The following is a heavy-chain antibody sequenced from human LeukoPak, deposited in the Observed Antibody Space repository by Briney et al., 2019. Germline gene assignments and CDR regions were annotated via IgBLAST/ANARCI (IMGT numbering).Heavy chain of an antibody. CDR1: EFTFSSYG. Sequence: GGSLRLSCAASEFTFSSYGMHWVRQAPGKGLEWVAVISYDGSNKYYADSVKGRFTISRDNSKNTLYLQMNSLRAEDTAVYYCAKDLGGDQDYWGQGTLVTVSS. V-gene: IGHV3-30*18. J-gene: IGHJ4*02. CDR2: ISYDGSNK. D-gene: IGHD2-21*01. CDR3: AKDLGGDQDY.